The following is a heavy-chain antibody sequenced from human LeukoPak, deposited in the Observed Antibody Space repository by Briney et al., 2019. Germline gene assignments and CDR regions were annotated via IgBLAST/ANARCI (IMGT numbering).Heavy chain of an antibody. D-gene: IGHD2-15*01. CDR2: TYHSGPT. CDR3: ARLSPALGYCNGGSCYPLAFDI. J-gene: IGHJ3*02. V-gene: IGHV4-38-2*01. Sequence: PSETLSLTCPVPGYSISSGYYWGCIRQPPGKGLEWIATTYHSGPTYYNPSLKSRVPVTVDTSKNQFSLRLISVTPAYTAVYYCARLSPALGYCNGGSCYPLAFDIWGQGTVVTVSS. CDR1: GYSISSGYY.